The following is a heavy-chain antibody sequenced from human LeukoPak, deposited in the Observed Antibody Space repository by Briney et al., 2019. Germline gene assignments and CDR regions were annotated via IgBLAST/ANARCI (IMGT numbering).Heavy chain of an antibody. Sequence: SVKVSCKASRGTFSSYAISWVRQAPGQGLEWMGGIIPIFGTTTYAQKFQGRVTISADESTSTVYMELSSLRSEDTAVYYCARDLTMVRGARYRPYNWFDPWGQGTLVTVSS. CDR3: ARDLTMVRGARYRPYNWFDP. CDR2: IIPIFGTT. CDR1: RGTFSSYA. J-gene: IGHJ5*02. V-gene: IGHV1-69*13. D-gene: IGHD3-10*01.